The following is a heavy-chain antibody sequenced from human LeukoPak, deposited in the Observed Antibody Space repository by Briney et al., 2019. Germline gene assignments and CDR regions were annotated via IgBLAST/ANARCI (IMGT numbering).Heavy chain of an antibody. CDR2: IKQDGSEK. CDR1: GLTFSDYW. V-gene: IGHV3-7*01. CDR3: ASALWFGELCFGN. D-gene: IGHD3-10*01. Sequence: PGGSLRLSCAASGLTFSDYWITWVRQAPGKGLEWVANIKQDGSEKYYVDSVKGRFTISRGNAKNSLFLQMSSLRAEDTAVYYCASALWFGELCFGNWGQGTLVTVSS. J-gene: IGHJ4*02.